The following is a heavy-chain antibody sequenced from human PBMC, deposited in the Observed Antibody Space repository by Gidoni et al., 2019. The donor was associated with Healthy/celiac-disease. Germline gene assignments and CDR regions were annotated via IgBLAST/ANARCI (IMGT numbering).Heavy chain of an antibody. CDR1: GFTFSRYG. D-gene: IGHD3-10*01. CDR2: IWYDGSNK. V-gene: IGHV3-33*01. Sequence: QVQLVESGGGVVQPGRSLRLSCSASGFTFSRYGMHWVRQAPGKGLEWVAVIWYDGSNKYYADSVKGRFTISRDNSKNTLYLQMNSLRAEDTAVYYCARAGVEDYYGSGSYYFDYWGQGTLVTVSS. CDR3: ARAGVEDYYGSGSYYFDY. J-gene: IGHJ4*02.